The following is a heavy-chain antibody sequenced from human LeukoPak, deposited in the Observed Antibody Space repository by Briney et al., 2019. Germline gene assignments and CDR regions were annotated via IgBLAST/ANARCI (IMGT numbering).Heavy chain of an antibody. V-gene: IGHV3-74*03. D-gene: IGHD1-26*01. Sequence: GGSLRLSCAASGFTFSSYWMHWVRRAPGKGLVWVSRVSSDGSSTMYADSVQGRFTISRDNAKNTLYLQMNSLRAGDTAVYYCARGGSPPEALGDAFDIWGQGTMVTVSS. CDR3: ARGGSPPEALGDAFDI. CDR1: GFTFSSYW. J-gene: IGHJ3*02. CDR2: VSSDGSST.